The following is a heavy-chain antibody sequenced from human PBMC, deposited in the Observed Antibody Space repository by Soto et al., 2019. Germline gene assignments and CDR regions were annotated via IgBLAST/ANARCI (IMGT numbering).Heavy chain of an antibody. Sequence: ASVKGSCKGSGGTFSSYAISWVRQAPGQGLEWMGGIIPIFGTANYAQKFQGRVTITADESTSTAYMELSSLRSEDTAVYYCARDQDIVVVVAAARPDYYYYYGMDVWGQGTTVTVSS. CDR2: IIPIFGTA. V-gene: IGHV1-69*13. CDR1: GGTFSSYA. CDR3: ARDQDIVVVVAAARPDYYYYYGMDV. D-gene: IGHD2-15*01. J-gene: IGHJ6*02.